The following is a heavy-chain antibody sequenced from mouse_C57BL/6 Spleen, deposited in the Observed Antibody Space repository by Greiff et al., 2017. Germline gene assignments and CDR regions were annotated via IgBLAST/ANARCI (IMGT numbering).Heavy chain of an antibody. D-gene: IGHD2-1*01. V-gene: IGHV5-17*01. CDR2: ISSGSSTI. J-gene: IGHJ1*03. CDR1: GFTFSDYG. CDR3: ARSDGNYRSWYFDV. Sequence: EVQLVESGGGLVKPGGSLKLSCAASGFTFSDYGMHWVRQAPEKGLEWVAYISSGSSTIYYADTVQGRFTISRDNAKNTLFLQMTSLRSEDTAMYYCARSDGNYRSWYFDVWGTGTTVTVSS.